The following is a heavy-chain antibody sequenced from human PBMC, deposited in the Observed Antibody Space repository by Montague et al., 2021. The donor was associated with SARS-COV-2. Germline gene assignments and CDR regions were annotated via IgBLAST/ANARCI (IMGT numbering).Heavy chain of an antibody. CDR2: TNSDGRGT. CDR3: VREVGMVVARTLGRLDP. V-gene: IGHV3-74*01. D-gene: IGHD6-19*01. CDR1: GFTFSNYW. Sequence: SLRLSCAVSGFTFSNYWMHWVRQAPGKGLEWVSRTNSDGRGTTYADSVKGRFTISRDNAKNTLFLQINSLRGEDTAVYYRVREVGMVVARTLGRLDPWGQGTLVTVSS. J-gene: IGHJ5*02.